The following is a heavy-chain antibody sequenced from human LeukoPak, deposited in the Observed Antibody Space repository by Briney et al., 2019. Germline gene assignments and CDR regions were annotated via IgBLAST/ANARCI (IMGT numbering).Heavy chain of an antibody. V-gene: IGHV3-7*04. J-gene: IGHJ4*02. Sequence: GGSLRLSCAASGFPFSRYWMTWVRQAPGKGLEWVANIKQDGSKKSYVDSVKGRFTISRDNAKNSLYLQMNSLRAEDTAIYYCTRVGYIDEGIDYWGQGTLVTVSS. CDR2: IKQDGSKK. CDR1: GFPFSRYW. CDR3: TRVGYIDEGIDY. D-gene: IGHD5-24*01.